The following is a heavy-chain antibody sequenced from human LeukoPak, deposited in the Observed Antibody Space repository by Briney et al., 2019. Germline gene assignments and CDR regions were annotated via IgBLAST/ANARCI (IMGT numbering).Heavy chain of an antibody. Sequence: ASVKVSCKASGYTFTGYYMHWVRQAPGKGLEWMGGSDPEDGETIYAQKFQGRVTMTEDTSTDTAYMELSSLRSEDTAVYYCATGGGGITMIALGAFDIWGQGTMVTVSS. CDR2: SDPEDGET. V-gene: IGHV1-24*01. D-gene: IGHD3-22*01. CDR3: ATGGGGITMIALGAFDI. CDR1: GYTFTGYY. J-gene: IGHJ3*02.